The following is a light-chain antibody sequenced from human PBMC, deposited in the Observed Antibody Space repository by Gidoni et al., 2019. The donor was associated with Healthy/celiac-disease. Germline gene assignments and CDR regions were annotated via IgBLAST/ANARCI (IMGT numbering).Light chain of an antibody. CDR1: SSNIGSNP. V-gene: IGLV1-44*01. J-gene: IGLJ3*02. CDR3: ATWDNSLNAWV. CDR2: SSN. Sequence: QSVLTQPPSASGTPGQRVTISCSGSSSNIGSNPVNWYQQLPGTAPKLLIYSSNQRPPGVPDRFSGSKSGTSASLAISGLQSEDEADYYCATWDNSLNAWVFGGGTKLTVL.